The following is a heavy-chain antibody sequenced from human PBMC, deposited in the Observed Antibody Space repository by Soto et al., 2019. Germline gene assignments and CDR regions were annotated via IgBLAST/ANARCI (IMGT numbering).Heavy chain of an antibody. CDR3: AREETAWPLAYGLDV. Sequence: LRLSCAVSGFTFSNYYIHWVRQAPGKGLEWVSSIRSGRDTFYADSVKGRFSISRDDATSSVSLQMNSLRGEDTAVYFCAREETAWPLAYGLDVWGQGTTVTVSS. J-gene: IGHJ6*02. CDR1: GFTFSNYY. V-gene: IGHV3-21*01. D-gene: IGHD2-21*02. CDR2: IRSGRDT.